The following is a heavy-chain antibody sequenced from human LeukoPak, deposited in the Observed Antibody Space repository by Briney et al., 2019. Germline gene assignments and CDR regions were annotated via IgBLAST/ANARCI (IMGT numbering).Heavy chain of an antibody. J-gene: IGHJ4*02. CDR3: VRDRWLDY. Sequence: PSETLSLTCTVSGFSISSYYWSWVRRPPGKGLEWIAYIHFSGDTNYNPSFKSRLTTSVDASKNLFSLNLNSVTAADTAVYYCVRDRWLDYWGQGIQVTVSS. D-gene: IGHD3-10*01. CDR1: GFSISSYY. V-gene: IGHV4-59*01. CDR2: IHFSGDT.